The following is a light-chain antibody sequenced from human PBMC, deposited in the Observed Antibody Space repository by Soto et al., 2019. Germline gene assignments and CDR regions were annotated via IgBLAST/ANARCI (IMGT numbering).Light chain of an antibody. CDR3: CSYAGSYTLV. CDR2: DVS. Sequence: QSVLTQPRSVSGSPGQSVTISCTGTSSDVGGYNYVSWYQQHPGKAPKLMVYDVSKRPSGVPDRFSGSKSGNTASLTISGRQAEDEADYYCCSYAGSYTLVFGGGTK. V-gene: IGLV2-11*01. J-gene: IGLJ2*01. CDR1: SSDVGGYNY.